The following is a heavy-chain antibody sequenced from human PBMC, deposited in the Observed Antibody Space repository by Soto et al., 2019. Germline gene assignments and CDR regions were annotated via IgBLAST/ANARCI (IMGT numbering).Heavy chain of an antibody. CDR3: ARLCHSSGCFWHGSDY. J-gene: IGHJ4*02. D-gene: IGHD6-19*01. CDR2: IYYSGST. Sequence: QLQLQESGPGLVKPSETLSLTCTVSGGSISSSSYYWGWIRQPPGKGLEWIGSIYYSGSTYYNPSLKSRVTISVDTSKNQFSLKLSSVTAADTAVYYCARLCHSSGCFWHGSDYWGQGTLVTVSS. V-gene: IGHV4-39*01. CDR1: GGSISSSSYY.